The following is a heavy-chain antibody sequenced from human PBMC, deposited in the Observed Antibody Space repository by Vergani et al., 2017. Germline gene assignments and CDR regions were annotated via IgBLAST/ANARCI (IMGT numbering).Heavy chain of an antibody. CDR3: AKDLNERFRYGMDV. CDR2: ISGSGGST. CDR1: GFTISSYA. J-gene: IGHJ6*02. D-gene: IGHD1-1*01. Sequence: EVQLLESGGGLVQPGGSLRLSCAASGFTISSYAMSWVRQAPGKGLEWVSAISGSGGSTYYADSVKGRFTISRDNSKNTLYLQMNSLRAEDTAVYYCAKDLNERFRYGMDVWGQGTTVTVSS. V-gene: IGHV3-23*01.